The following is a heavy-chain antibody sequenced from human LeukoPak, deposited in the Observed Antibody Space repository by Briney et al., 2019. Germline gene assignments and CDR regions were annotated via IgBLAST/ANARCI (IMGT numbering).Heavy chain of an antibody. J-gene: IGHJ4*02. CDR1: GFTFSRYE. CDR2: ISRSGDAI. V-gene: IGHV3-48*03. CDR3: ARDYASDY. D-gene: IGHD3-10*01. Sequence: GGSLRLSCAASGFTFSRYEMNWVRQAPGKGLEWVSYISRSGDAIYFADSVKGRFTISRDNAKNSLYLQMSSLRAEDTAVYYCARDYASDYWGQGTLVTVSS.